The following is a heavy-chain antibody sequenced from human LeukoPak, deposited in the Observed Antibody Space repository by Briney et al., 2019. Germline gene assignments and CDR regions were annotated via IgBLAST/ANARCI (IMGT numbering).Heavy chain of an antibody. J-gene: IGHJ4*02. V-gene: IGHV5-51*01. CDR2: IYCHGSKN. CDR1: GYTFTNHW. CDR3: AGRAELGMRYFDS. Sequence: GESLKISCQTSGYTFTNHWIGWVRQMHGKGLEWMAIIYCHGSKNTYGPSFKSQVPISVDKSISDAYLKWSSLKASDTAVYVCAGRAELGMRYFDSWGQGALLVVSS. D-gene: IGHD7-27*01.